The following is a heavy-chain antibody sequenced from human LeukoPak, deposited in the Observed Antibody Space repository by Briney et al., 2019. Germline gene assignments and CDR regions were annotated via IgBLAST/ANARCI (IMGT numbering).Heavy chain of an antibody. Sequence: GGSLRLSCVASGNYWMHWVRQAPGQGLVWVSHINSDGSWTSYADSVKGRFTISKDNAKNTVYLQMNSLRAEDTAVYYCVSFYETYWGRGTLVTVSS. CDR3: VSFYETY. J-gene: IGHJ4*02. CDR1: GNYW. V-gene: IGHV3-74*01. D-gene: IGHD2/OR15-2a*01. CDR2: INSDGSWT.